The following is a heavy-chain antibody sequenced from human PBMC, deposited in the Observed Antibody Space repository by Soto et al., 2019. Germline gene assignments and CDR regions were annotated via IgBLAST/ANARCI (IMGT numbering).Heavy chain of an antibody. CDR1: GYRFTGYY. Sequence: QVQLVQSGAEVRKPGASVKVSCRASGYRFTGYYIHWVRQAPGQGLEWMGWVKPNNGETEDAQKFRGRVTLIGDTSISTAYMELYRLRSDDTAVYYCARGLTKSSGRGGIFDFWGQGTLVTVSS. J-gene: IGHJ4*02. V-gene: IGHV1-2*02. D-gene: IGHD3-22*01. CDR3: ARGLTKSSGRGGIFDF. CDR2: VKPNNGET.